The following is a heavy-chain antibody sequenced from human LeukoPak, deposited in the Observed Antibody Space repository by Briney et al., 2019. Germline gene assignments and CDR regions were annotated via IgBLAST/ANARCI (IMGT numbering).Heavy chain of an antibody. D-gene: IGHD1-7*01. CDR2: ISSSSSYI. CDR1: GFTFSSYS. Sequence: KPGGSLRLSCAASGFTFSSYSMNWVRQAPGKGLEWVSSISSSSSYIYYADSVKGRFTISRDNAKNSLYLQMNSLRAEDTAVYYCAREGGRNYFDWFDPWGQGTLVTVSS. V-gene: IGHV3-21*01. CDR3: AREGGRNYFDWFDP. J-gene: IGHJ5*02.